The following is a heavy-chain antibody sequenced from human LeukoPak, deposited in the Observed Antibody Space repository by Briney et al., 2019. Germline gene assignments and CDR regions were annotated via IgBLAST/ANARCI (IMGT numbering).Heavy chain of an antibody. Sequence: ASVKVSCKASGYTFTGYYMHWVRQAPGQGLEWMGWINPNSGGTNYAQKFQGRVTMTRDTSISTAYMELSRLRSDDTAVYYCARDGGSYFHWFDPWGQGTLVTVSS. D-gene: IGHD1-26*01. V-gene: IGHV1-2*02. J-gene: IGHJ5*02. CDR1: GYTFTGYY. CDR2: INPNSGGT. CDR3: ARDGGSYFHWFDP.